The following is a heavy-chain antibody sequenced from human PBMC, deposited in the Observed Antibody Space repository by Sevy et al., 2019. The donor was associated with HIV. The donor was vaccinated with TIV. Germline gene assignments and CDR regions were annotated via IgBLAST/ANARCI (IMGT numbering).Heavy chain of an antibody. J-gene: IGHJ4*02. CDR3: TAGVGTSDFDY. CDR1: GFTFNNAW. Sequence: GGSLRLSCEASGFTFNNAWMSWVRQAPGKGLEWLGRIKSKIDGATRDFAAPVKGRFAISRDDSKNTLYLQMNSLKTECIAVYYRTAGVGTSDFDYWGRGVLVTVSS. D-gene: IGHD1-26*01. CDR2: IKSKIDGATR. V-gene: IGHV3-15*01.